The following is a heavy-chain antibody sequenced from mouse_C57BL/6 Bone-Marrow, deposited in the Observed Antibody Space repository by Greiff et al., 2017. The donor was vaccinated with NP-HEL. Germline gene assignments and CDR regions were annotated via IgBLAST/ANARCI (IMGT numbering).Heavy chain of an antibody. Sequence: EVMLVESGEGLVKPGGSLKLSCAASGFTFSSYAMSWVRQTPEKRLEWVAYISSGGDYIYYADSVKGRFTISSANARNTLYLQMSSVKSEDTAMYYCTRARWLPAWFAYWGQGTLVTVSA. CDR3: TRARWLPAWFAY. V-gene: IGHV5-9-1*02. CDR1: GFTFSSYA. CDR2: ISSGGDYI. D-gene: IGHD2-3*01. J-gene: IGHJ3*01.